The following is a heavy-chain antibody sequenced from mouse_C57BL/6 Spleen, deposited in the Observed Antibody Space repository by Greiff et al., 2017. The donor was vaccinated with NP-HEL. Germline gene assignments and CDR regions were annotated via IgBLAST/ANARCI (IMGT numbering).Heavy chain of an antibody. J-gene: IGHJ4*01. CDR2: IRSKSSNYAT. D-gene: IGHD2-5*01. CDR1: GFTFNTYA. V-gene: IGHV10-3*01. CDR3: VREEGYSNYGVYAMDY. Sequence: DVKLVESGGGLVQPKGSLKLSCAASGFTFNTYAMHWVRQAPGKGLEWVARIRSKSSNYATYYADSVKDRFTISRDDSQSMLYLQMNNLKTEDTAMYYCVREEGYSNYGVYAMDYWGQGTSVTVAS.